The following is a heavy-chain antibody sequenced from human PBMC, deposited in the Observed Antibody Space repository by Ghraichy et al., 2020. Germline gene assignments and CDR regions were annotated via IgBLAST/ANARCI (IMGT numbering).Heavy chain of an antibody. J-gene: IGHJ4*02. CDR1: VDTFTRHF. CDR3: VRERDGYKSFDF. CDR2: INPTDDTT. D-gene: IGHD5-24*01. V-gene: IGHV1-46*01. Sequence: ASVKVSCKTSVDTFTRHFMHWVRQAPGQGLEWMAHINPTDDTTVYAQKFQGRITMTRDTSASTVYLDVSSLRSEDTAVYYCVRERDGYKSFDFWGQGTLVTVSS.